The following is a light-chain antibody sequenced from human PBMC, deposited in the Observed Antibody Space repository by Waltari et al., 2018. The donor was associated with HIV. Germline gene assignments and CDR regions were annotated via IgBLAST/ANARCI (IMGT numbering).Light chain of an antibody. CDR3: QSYDANSRV. J-gene: IGLJ1*01. CDR1: SGNIATHY. V-gene: IGLV6-57*01. Sequence: FMLTQPHSVSASPGTTIRVFCARSSGNIATHYVQWYQQRPGVRPTIILFDNDQRPSGVPGRFSGSINSSSNSASLIISELQSEDEADYFCQSYDANSRVFGSGTKVTVL. CDR2: DND.